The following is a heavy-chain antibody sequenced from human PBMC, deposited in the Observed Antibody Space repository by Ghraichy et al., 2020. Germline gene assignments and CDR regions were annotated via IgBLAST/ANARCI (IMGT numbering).Heavy chain of an antibody. Sequence: GGSLRLSCAASGFTFSSYAMSWVRQAPGKGLEWVSAISGSGGSTYYADSVKGRFTISRDNSKNTLYLQMNSLRAEDTAVYYCAKDAPAVFEILEWFRTLAPGPGSIDAFDIWGQGTMVTVSS. CDR1: GFTFSSYA. V-gene: IGHV3-23*01. D-gene: IGHD3-3*02. CDR3: AKDAPAVFEILEWFRTLAPGPGSIDAFDI. CDR2: ISGSGGST. J-gene: IGHJ3*02.